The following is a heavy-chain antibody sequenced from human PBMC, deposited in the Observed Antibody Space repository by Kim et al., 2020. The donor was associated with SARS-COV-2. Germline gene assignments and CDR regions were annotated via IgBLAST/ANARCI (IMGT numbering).Heavy chain of an antibody. Sequence: GGSLRLSCTASGFTFGDYAMSWVRQAPGKGLEWVGFIRSKAYGGTTEYAASVKGRFTISRDDSKSIAYLQMNSLKTEDTAVYYCTRDPGKDYDFWSGSGGYYGMDVWGQGTTVTVSS. D-gene: IGHD3-3*01. CDR3: TRDPGKDYDFWSGSGGYYGMDV. V-gene: IGHV3-49*04. CDR2: IRSKAYGGTT. CDR1: GFTFGDYA. J-gene: IGHJ6*02.